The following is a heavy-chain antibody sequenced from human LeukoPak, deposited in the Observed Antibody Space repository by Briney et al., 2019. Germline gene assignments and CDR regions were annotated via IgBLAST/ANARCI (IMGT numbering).Heavy chain of an antibody. V-gene: IGHV3-23*01. D-gene: IGHD1-1*01. J-gene: IGHJ4*02. Sequence: GGSLRLSCATSGFTFRTYAMTWVRQAPGKGLEWVSAMSASGDETKYADSVKGRFTTSRDNSKNTLFLQTNRLRGDDTALYYCARDYKADYWGQGTLVTVSS. CDR2: MSASGDET. CDR1: GFTFRTYA. CDR3: ARDYKADY.